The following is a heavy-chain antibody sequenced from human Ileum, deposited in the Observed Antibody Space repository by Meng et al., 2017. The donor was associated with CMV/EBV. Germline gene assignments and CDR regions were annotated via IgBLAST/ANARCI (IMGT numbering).Heavy chain of an antibody. Sequence: QETLQASVPDLVKPSQTLSLPCTVSRGSISSGDYYWRWLRQPPGKGLEWIGYIYYSGSTYYNPSLKSRVTISADTSKNQFSLKLNSVTAADTAVYYCASGSPQLGYVWGQGTLVTVSS. V-gene: IGHV4-30-4*01. D-gene: IGHD1-1*01. CDR1: RGSISSGDYY. CDR2: IYYSGST. J-gene: IGHJ4*02. CDR3: ASGSPQLGYV.